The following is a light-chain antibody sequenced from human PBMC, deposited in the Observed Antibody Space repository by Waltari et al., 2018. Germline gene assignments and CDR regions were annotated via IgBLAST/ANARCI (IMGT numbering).Light chain of an antibody. Sequence: QSALTQPASVSGSPGKSITISCTGTSSDVGAYYYVSWYQHHPGKAPKLMIYDVTYRPAGVSYRFSGSKSGNTASLTVSGLQAEDEADYYCSSYTRNSPHVVFGGGTKLTVL. CDR1: SSDVGAYYY. CDR3: SSYTRNSPHVV. J-gene: IGLJ2*01. CDR2: DVT. V-gene: IGLV2-14*03.